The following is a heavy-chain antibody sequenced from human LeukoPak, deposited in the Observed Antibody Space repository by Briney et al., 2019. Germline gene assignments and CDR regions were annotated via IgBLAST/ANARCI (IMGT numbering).Heavy chain of an antibody. V-gene: IGHV3-7*01. D-gene: IGHD3-10*01. CDR1: GFTFSTYW. J-gene: IGHJ4*02. CDR2: IKEDGSEK. CDR3: ARAAWFGDISFFDY. Sequence: PGGSLRLSCAASGFTFSTYWMSWVRQAPGRGLEWVANIKEDGSEKYYVDSVKGRFTISRDNAKNSLYVQMISLRAEDTAVCYCARAAWFGDISFFDYWGQGTLVTVSS.